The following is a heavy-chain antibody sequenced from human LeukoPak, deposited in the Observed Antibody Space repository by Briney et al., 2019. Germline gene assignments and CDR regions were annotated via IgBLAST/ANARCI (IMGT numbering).Heavy chain of an antibody. D-gene: IGHD3-9*01. J-gene: IGHJ5*02. CDR1: GYSFTSYW. V-gene: IGHV5-51*01. CDR3: ARDYDILTGYYDNWFDT. Sequence: GESLKISCKGSGYSFTSYWIGWVRQMPGKGLEWMGIIYPGDSDTRYSPSFQGQVNISADKSISTAYLQWSSLKASDTAMYYCARDYDILTGYYDNWFDTWGQGTLVTVSS. CDR2: IYPGDSDT.